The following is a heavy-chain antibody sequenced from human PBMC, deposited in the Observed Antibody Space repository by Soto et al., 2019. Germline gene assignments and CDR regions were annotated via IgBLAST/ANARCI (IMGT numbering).Heavy chain of an antibody. CDR2: ISNNGAHT. V-gene: IGHV3-64*01. CDR1: GFTFSNYE. Sequence: EAQLVESGGGLVQPGGSLRLSCAASGFTFSNYEMNWVRQAPGKGLDYVSGISNNGAHTDYAKSVKGRFTISRDNAENTLYLQMGSLRAEDRALYYCARRGYGSRWPNVYMDVWGKGTTVTVSS. J-gene: IGHJ6*03. CDR3: ARRGYGSRWPNVYMDV. D-gene: IGHD6-13*01.